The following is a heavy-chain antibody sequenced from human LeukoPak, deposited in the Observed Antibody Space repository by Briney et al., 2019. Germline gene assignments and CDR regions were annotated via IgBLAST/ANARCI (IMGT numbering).Heavy chain of an antibody. Sequence: GGSLRLSCAASGFIFGNFWMTWARQAPGKGLEWVANVKQDGSERYYVDSLKGRFTISRDNARNSLHLQVNSLRAEDTAVYYCARLTFGGFLYGMDVWGQGTTVTVSS. CDR1: GFIFGNFW. J-gene: IGHJ6*02. V-gene: IGHV3-7*05. CDR3: ARLTFGGFLYGMDV. CDR2: VKQDGSER. D-gene: IGHD3-16*01.